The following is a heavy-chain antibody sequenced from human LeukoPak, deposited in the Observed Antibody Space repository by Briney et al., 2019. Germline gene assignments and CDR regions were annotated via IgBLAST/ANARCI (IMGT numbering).Heavy chain of an antibody. CDR3: ARAPPYYYGSGSYPPLIFDY. D-gene: IGHD3-10*01. V-gene: IGHV3-7*01. J-gene: IGHJ4*02. Sequence: GGSLRLSCAASGFTFSSYWMSWVRQAPGKGLEWVANIKQDGSEKYYVDSVKGRFTISRDNAKNSLYLQMNSLRAEDTAVYYCARAPPYYYGSGSYPPLIFDYWGRGTLVTVSS. CDR1: GFTFSSYW. CDR2: IKQDGSEK.